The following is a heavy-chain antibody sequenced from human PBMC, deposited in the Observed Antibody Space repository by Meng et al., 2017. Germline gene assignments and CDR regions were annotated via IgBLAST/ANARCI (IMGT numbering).Heavy chain of an antibody. CDR3: VRAPGYYGSGAVDY. V-gene: IGHV4-61*01. J-gene: IGHJ4*02. Sequence: VQLQEAGPGLVRPSETLSLTCTVSGGSVSSGSYYWSWIRQPPGKGLEWIGYIYYSGSTNYNPSLKSRVTISVDTSKNQFSLKLSSVTAADTAVYYCVRAPGYYGSGAVDYWGQGTLVTVSS. D-gene: IGHD3-10*01. CDR1: GGSVSSGSYY. CDR2: IYYSGST.